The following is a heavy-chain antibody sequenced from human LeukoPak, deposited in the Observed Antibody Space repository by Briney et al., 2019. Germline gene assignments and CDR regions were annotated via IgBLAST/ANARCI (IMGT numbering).Heavy chain of an antibody. CDR3: ARDYGLEWCGESHDAFDI. V-gene: IGHV3-33*01. CDR2: IWYDGSTK. J-gene: IGHJ3*02. CDR1: GFSFSAYG. D-gene: IGHD3-10*01. Sequence: GGSLWLSCAASGFSFSAYGVPWVRQAPGKGLEWVVVIWYDGSTKDYADPVKGRFTSSRDNAKNSLYLQMNSLRAEDTAVYYCARDYGLEWCGESHDAFDIWGQGTMVTVSS.